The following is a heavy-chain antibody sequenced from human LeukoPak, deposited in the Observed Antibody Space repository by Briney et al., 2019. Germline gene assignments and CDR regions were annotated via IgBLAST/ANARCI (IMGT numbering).Heavy chain of an antibody. Sequence: GGSLRLSCAASGFTFSSYAMSWVRQAPGKGLEWVSAISGSGGSTYYADSVKGRFTISRDNSKNTLYLQMNSLRAEDTAVYYCARDLHYYDSSGYYPGDFQHWGQGTLVTVSS. V-gene: IGHV3-23*01. J-gene: IGHJ1*01. CDR3: ARDLHYYDSSGYYPGDFQH. CDR2: ISGSGGST. D-gene: IGHD3-22*01. CDR1: GFTFSSYA.